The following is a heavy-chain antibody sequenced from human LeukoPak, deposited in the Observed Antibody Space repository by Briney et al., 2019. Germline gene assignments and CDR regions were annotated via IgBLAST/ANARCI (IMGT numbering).Heavy chain of an antibody. CDR3: VRGDRRDY. V-gene: IGHV3-21*01. CDR2: ISDSGGAT. J-gene: IGHJ4*02. D-gene: IGHD2-21*01. Sequence: GGSLRLSCAASRFTFSTYTMNWVRQAPGKGLQWVSSISDSGGATFYADSLRGRFTISRDNAKNSLYLQMNSLTAEDTAVYYCVRGDRRDYWGQGTLVAVSS. CDR1: RFTFSTYT.